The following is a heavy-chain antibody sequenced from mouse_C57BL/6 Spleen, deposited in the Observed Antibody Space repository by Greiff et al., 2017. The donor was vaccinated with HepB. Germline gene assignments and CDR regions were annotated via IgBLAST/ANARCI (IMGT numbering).Heavy chain of an antibody. V-gene: IGHV1-69*01. CDR3: ARAITTVVESNYFDY. Sequence: QVHVKQPGAELVMPGASVKLSCKASGYTFTSYWMHWVKQRPGQGLEWIGEIDPSDSYTNYNQKFKGKSTLTVDKSSSTAYMQLSSLTSEDSAVYYCARAITTVVESNYFDYWGQGTTLTVSS. CDR2: IDPSDSYT. CDR1: GYTFTSYW. J-gene: IGHJ2*01. D-gene: IGHD1-1*01.